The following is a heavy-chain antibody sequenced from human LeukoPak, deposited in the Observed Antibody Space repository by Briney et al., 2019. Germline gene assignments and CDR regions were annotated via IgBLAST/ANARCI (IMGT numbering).Heavy chain of an antibody. CDR1: GFTFSSYS. V-gene: IGHV3-48*04. D-gene: IGHD5-24*01. CDR2: ISSSSSTI. J-gene: IGHJ4*02. CDR3: ARGEMVDY. Sequence: PGGSLRLSCAASGFTFSSYSMNWVRQAPGKGLEWVSYISSSSSTIYYADSVKGRFTISRDNAKNSLYLQINSLRAEDAAVYYCARGEMVDYWGQGTLVTVSS.